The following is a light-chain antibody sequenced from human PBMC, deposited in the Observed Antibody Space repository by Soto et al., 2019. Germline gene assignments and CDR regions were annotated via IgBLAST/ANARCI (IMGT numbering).Light chain of an antibody. V-gene: IGLV2-14*01. CDR2: EVT. CDR1: SSDIGTYNY. CDR3: SSYTSSNSWV. J-gene: IGLJ3*02. Sequence: QSALTQPASVSGSPGQSITISCTGTSSDIGTYNYVSWYQQHPGTAPKLIIYEVTNRPSGVSAHFSGSKSGNAASLTISGLQAADEAEYYCSSYTSSNSWVFGGGTKLTVL.